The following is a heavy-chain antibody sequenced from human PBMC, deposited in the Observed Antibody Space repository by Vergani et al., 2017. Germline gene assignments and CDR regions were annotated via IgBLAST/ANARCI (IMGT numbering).Heavy chain of an antibody. D-gene: IGHD4-17*01. CDR3: AREGGPDYGGYEWYFDL. CDR2: ISSSSSYR. V-gene: IGHV3-21*01. CDR1: GFTFSSYS. J-gene: IGHJ2*01. Sequence: EVQLVESGGGLVKPGGSLRLSCAASGFTFSSYSMNWVRQAPGKGLEWVSSISSSSSYRYNADSVKGRLTISRDNDKNSLYLQMNSLRAEDTAVYYCAREGGPDYGGYEWYFDLWGRGTLVTVSS.